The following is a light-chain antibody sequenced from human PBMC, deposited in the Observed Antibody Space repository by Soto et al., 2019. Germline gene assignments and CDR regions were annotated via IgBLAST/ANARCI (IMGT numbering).Light chain of an antibody. CDR2: EAT. CDR3: SSYAGSNNWV. CDR1: SSDVGGYNY. V-gene: IGLV2-8*01. Sequence: QSVLTQPPSASGSPGQSVTISCTGTSSDVGGYNYVSWYQQHPGKASKLMIYEATKRPSGVPDRFSGSKSGNTASLTVSGLQAEDEADYYCSSYAGSNNWVFGGGTKLTVL. J-gene: IGLJ3*02.